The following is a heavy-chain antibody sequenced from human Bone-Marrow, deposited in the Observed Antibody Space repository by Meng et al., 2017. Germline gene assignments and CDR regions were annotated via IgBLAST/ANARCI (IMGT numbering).Heavy chain of an antibody. Sequence: ASVKVSCKASGYTFTSYGISWVRQAPGQGLEWMGWISAYNGNTNYAQKLQGRVTMTTDTSTSTAYMELRSLRSDDMAVYYCARAPSRITMVFLHAFDIWGQGTMVTVSS. CDR2: ISAYNGNT. V-gene: IGHV1-18*03. CDR3: ARAPSRITMVFLHAFDI. CDR1: GYTFTSYG. J-gene: IGHJ3*02. D-gene: IGHD3-10*01.